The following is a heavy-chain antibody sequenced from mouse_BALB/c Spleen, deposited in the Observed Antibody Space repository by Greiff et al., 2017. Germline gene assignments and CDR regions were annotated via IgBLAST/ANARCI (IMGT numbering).Heavy chain of an antibody. V-gene: IGHV1S56*01. CDR3: ARFITTAYYAMDY. CDR2: IYPGNVNT. J-gene: IGHJ4*01. D-gene: IGHD1-2*01. Sequence: QVQLQQSGPELVKPGASVRISCKASGYTFTSYYIHWVKQRPGQGLEWIGWIYPGNVNTKYNEKFKGKATLTADKSSSTAYMQLSSLTSEDSAVYFCARFITTAYYAMDYWGQGTSVTVSS. CDR1: GYTFTSYY.